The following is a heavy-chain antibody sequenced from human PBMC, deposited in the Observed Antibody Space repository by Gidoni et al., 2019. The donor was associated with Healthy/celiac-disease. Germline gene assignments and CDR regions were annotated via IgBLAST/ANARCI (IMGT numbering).Heavy chain of an antibody. D-gene: IGHD2-15*01. CDR3: ARDLGGGPSYFDY. J-gene: IGHJ4*02. V-gene: IGHV3-7*01. CDR1: GFTFSSYW. CDR2: IKQDGSEK. Sequence: EVQLVESGGGLVQPGGSLRLSCAASGFTFSSYWMSWVRQAPGKGLEWVANIKQDGSEKYYVDSVKGRFTISRDNAKNSLYLQKNSLRAEDTAVYYCARDLGGGPSYFDYWGQGTLVTVSS.